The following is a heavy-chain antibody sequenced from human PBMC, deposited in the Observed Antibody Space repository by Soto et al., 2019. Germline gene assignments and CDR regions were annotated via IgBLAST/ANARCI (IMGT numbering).Heavy chain of an antibody. CDR3: ARKDKSGYFNWFDP. V-gene: IGHV5-51*01. D-gene: IGHD3-22*01. CDR1: GYRFTSYW. J-gene: IGHJ5*02. Sequence: GESLKISCRTSGYRFTSYWIAWVRQMPGKGLEWMGIIFPSDSDTRYSPSFQGQVTISADRSTSTVFLQWASLKASDTAVYFCARKDKSGYFNWFDPWGQGTLVTVFS. CDR2: IFPSDSDT.